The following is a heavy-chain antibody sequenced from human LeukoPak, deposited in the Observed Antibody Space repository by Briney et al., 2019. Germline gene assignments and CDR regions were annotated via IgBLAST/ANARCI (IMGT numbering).Heavy chain of an antibody. CDR1: GGSITKNGYY. CDR2: MHYSGST. Sequence: SETLSLTCSVSGGSITKNGYYWGWIRQSPETGLEWIGSMHYSGSTYYNPSLNSRVTISVDTSKNQFSLKLTSVAAADTAVYYCCGSGWFAGPFGYWGQGALVTVSS. V-gene: IGHV4-39*07. CDR3: CGSGWFAGPFGY. J-gene: IGHJ4*02. D-gene: IGHD6-19*01.